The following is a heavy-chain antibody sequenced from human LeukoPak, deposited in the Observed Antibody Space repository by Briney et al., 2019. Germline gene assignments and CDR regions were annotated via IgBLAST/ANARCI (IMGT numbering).Heavy chain of an antibody. CDR2: ISSSSSYI. J-gene: IGHJ6*03. CDR1: GFTFSSYS. V-gene: IGHV3-21*01. CDR3: ARDHLYYYYMDV. Sequence: GGSLRLSCAASGFTFSSYSMTRVRQAPGKGLEWVSSISSSSSYISYADSVKGRFTISRDNAKNSLYLQMNSLRAEDTAVYYCARDHLYYYYMDVWGKGTTVTVSS.